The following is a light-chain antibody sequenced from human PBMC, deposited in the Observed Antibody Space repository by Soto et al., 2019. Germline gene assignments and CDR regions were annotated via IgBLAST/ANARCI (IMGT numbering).Light chain of an antibody. CDR3: QQYYSPPQYT. CDR1: QSILYSSNNKNL. V-gene: IGKV4-1*01. J-gene: IGKJ2*01. CDR2: WAS. Sequence: DIVMTQSPEYLAVSLGERATINCRSSQSILYSSNNKNLIAWYQQKPGQPPKLLIYWASTRQSGVPDRFSGGGSGRDFTLTISSLQAENVAVYYCQQYYSPPQYTFGQGTRLGIK.